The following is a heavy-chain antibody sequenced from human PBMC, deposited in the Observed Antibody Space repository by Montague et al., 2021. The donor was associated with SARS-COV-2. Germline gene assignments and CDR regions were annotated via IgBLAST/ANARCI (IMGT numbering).Heavy chain of an antibody. Sequence: SETLSLTCTVSGGSITNNIYYWAWIRQPPGEGLEWIGSIYYTGNTYYNPSLKSRVTISVVTPKNHFTLKLSSVTAAETAVYYCARLKRYFDSSGSPSAFDFWGRGTKVTVSS. D-gene: IGHD3-22*01. CDR1: GGSITNNIYY. J-gene: IGHJ3*01. CDR2: IYYTGNT. V-gene: IGHV4-39*02. CDR3: ARLKRYFDSSGSPSAFDF.